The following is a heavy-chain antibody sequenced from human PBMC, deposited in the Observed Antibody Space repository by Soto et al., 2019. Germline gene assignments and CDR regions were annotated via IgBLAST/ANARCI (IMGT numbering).Heavy chain of an antibody. CDR3: ARDWRVGVSSTSRSFDY. J-gene: IGHJ4*02. Sequence: EVQLVESGGGLVQPGGSLRLSCAASGFTFSSYWMSWVRQAPGKGLEWVANIKQDGSEKYYVDSVKGRFTISRDNAKNSLYLQMNSLRAEDTAVYYCARDWRVGVSSTSRSFDYWGQGTLVTVSS. D-gene: IGHD2-2*01. CDR1: GFTFSSYW. V-gene: IGHV3-7*01. CDR2: IKQDGSEK.